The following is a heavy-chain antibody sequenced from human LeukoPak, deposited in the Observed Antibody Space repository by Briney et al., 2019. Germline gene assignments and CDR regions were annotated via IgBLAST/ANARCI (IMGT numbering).Heavy chain of an antibody. CDR2: ISYDGSNK. D-gene: IGHD6-13*01. CDR3: ARDHGPGIAAAGPPWDAFDI. J-gene: IGHJ3*02. Sequence: GRSLRLSCAASGFTFSSYAMHWVRQAPGKGLEWVAVISYDGSNKYYADSVKGRFTISRDNSKNTLYLQMNSLRAEDTAVYYCARDHGPGIAAAGPPWDAFDIWGQGTMVTVSS. CDR1: GFTFSSYA. V-gene: IGHV3-30-3*01.